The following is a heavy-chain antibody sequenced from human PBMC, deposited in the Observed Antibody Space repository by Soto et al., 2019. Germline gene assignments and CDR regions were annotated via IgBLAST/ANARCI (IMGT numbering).Heavy chain of an antibody. CDR2: IFYSGST. J-gene: IGHJ5*02. Sequence: SETLSLTCTVSGGSISNYYWGWIRQPPGRGLEWIGHIFYSGSTNYNPALKSRVTISVDTSKSQFSLKLSSVTAADTAVYYCAKDSGYNYGYFRWFDPWGQGTLVT. D-gene: IGHD5-18*01. V-gene: IGHV4-59*01. CDR1: GGSISNYY. CDR3: AKDSGYNYGYFRWFDP.